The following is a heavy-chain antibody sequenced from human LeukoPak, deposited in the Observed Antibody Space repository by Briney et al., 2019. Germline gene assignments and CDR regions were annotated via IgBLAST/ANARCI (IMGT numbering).Heavy chain of an antibody. J-gene: IGHJ3*02. V-gene: IGHV1-46*01. D-gene: IGHD6-13*01. CDR3: ARGLQLSPRSAFDI. CDR1: GYTFTTYA. Sequence: ASVKVSCKASGYTFTTYAMNWVRQAPGQGLEWMGIINPSGGSTSYAQKFQGRVAMTRDTSTSTVYMELSSLSSDDTAVYYCARGLQLSPRSAFDIWGQGTLVTVSS. CDR2: INPSGGST.